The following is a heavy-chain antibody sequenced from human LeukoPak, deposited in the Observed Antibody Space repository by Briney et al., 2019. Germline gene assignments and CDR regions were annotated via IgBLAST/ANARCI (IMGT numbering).Heavy chain of an antibody. CDR1: GGSISSYY. Sequence: SETLSLTCTVSGGSISSYYWSWIRQPAGKGLEWIGRIYTSGSTNYNPSLKSRATMSVDTSKNQFSLKLSSVTAADTAVYYCACYVVAAGNFDYWGQGTLVTVSS. J-gene: IGHJ4*02. V-gene: IGHV4-4*07. CDR2: IYTSGST. CDR3: ACYVVAAGNFDY. D-gene: IGHD6-13*01.